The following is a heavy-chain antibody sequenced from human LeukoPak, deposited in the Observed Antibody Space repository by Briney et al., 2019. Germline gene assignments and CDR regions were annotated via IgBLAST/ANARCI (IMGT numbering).Heavy chain of an antibody. Sequence: ASVKVSCKASGYTFTGYYMHWVRQAPGQGLELMGWINPNSGGTNYAQKFQGRVTMTRDTSISTAYMELSRLRSDDTAVYYCARDYYGSGSYYAPFDYWGQGTLVTVSS. V-gene: IGHV1-2*02. CDR2: INPNSGGT. J-gene: IGHJ4*02. D-gene: IGHD3-10*01. CDR1: GYTFTGYY. CDR3: ARDYYGSGSYYAPFDY.